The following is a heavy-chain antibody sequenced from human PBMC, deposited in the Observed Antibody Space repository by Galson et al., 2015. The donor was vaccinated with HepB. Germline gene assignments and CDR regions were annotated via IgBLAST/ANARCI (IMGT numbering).Heavy chain of an antibody. CDR2: IDPSDFYT. J-gene: IGHJ6*02. Sequence: QSGAEVKKPGESLRISCKGSGYSLTTYWINWVRQMPGKGLEWMGRIDPSDFYTDYSPSFQGHVSISADKSVNTAFLYWSSLKASDTAIYYCARQSKIVVPASDQHGMDVWGQGTTVTVSS. V-gene: IGHV5-10-1*01. CDR1: GYSLTTYW. D-gene: IGHD3-22*01. CDR3: ARQSKIVVPASDQHGMDV.